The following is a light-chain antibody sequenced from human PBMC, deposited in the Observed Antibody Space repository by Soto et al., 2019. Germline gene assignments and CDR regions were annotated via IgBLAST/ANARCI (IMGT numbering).Light chain of an antibody. J-gene: IGKJ1*01. CDR2: GAS. CDR3: QQYNNWPRT. CDR1: QSVNIN. V-gene: IGKV3-15*01. Sequence: EIGMTQSQATLSVSPGDRATLSCRASQSVNINLAWYQQKPGQAPRLLIYGASTRATGIPASFSGSGSGTEFTLTISSLQSEDFAVYYCQQYNNWPRTFGQGTKVEIK.